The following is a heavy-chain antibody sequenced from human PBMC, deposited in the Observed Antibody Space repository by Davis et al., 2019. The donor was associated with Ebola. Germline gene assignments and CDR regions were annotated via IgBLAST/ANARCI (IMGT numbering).Heavy chain of an antibody. CDR3: ARTPQYSNYGAYFDY. CDR2: IYYSGTT. Sequence: SETLSLTCTVSGGFVNSSSYFWGWIRQTPGKGLEWIANIYYSGTTNYNPSLKSRVTISGDTSKNQFSLKMNSVTAADTAIYYCARTPQYSNYGAYFDYWGQGALVTVSS. D-gene: IGHD4-11*01. V-gene: IGHV4-61*01. J-gene: IGHJ4*02. CDR1: GGFVNSSSYF.